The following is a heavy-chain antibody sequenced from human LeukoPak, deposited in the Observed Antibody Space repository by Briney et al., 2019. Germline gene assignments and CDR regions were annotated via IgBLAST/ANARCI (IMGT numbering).Heavy chain of an antibody. V-gene: IGHV3-23*01. CDR2: ISGSGGST. J-gene: IGHJ4*02. Sequence: XGSLRLSCAASGFTFSNYAMHWVRQAPGKGLEWVSAISGSGGSTYYADSVKGRFTISRDNSKNTLYLQMNSLRAEDTAVYYCAKDTGNYYDSSGYYYWGQGTLVTVSS. D-gene: IGHD3-22*01. CDR3: AKDTGNYYDSSGYYY. CDR1: GFTFSNYA.